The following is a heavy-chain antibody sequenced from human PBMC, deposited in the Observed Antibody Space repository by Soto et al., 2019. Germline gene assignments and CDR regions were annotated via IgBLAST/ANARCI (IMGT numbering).Heavy chain of an antibody. CDR1: GFTFSSYA. J-gene: IGHJ6*02. D-gene: IGHD6-13*01. Sequence: GGSLRLSCAASGFTFSSYAMSWVRQAPGKGLEWVSAISGSGGSTYYADSVKGRFTISRDNSKNTLYLQMNSLRAEDTAIYYCAKVGYSSSSFGMDVWGQGTTVSVSS. CDR2: ISGSGGST. CDR3: AKVGYSSSSFGMDV. V-gene: IGHV3-23*01.